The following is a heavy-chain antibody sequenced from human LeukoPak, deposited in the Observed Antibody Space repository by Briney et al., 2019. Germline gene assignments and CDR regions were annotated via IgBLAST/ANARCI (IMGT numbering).Heavy chain of an antibody. Sequence: ASVKVSCKASGYTFTGYYMHWVRQAPGQGLEWMGWINPNSGGTNYAQKFQGRVTMTRDTSISTAYMEPSRLRSDDTAVYYCARGPIYCSGGSCYPRLIDYWGQGTLVTVSS. J-gene: IGHJ4*02. CDR1: GYTFTGYY. CDR2: INPNSGGT. V-gene: IGHV1-2*02. CDR3: ARGPIYCSGGSCYPRLIDY. D-gene: IGHD2-15*01.